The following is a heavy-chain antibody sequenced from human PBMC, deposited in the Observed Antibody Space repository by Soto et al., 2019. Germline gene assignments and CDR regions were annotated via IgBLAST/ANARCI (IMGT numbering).Heavy chain of an antibody. J-gene: IGHJ4*02. Sequence: SQTLSLTCAISGDSVSSNSAAWNWIRQSPSRGLEWLGGTYYRSKWCNDYAVSVKSRITXXXDXXXXXFSLHXXSVXPEDTAVYYCAKRGGYNYFHYWGQGTLVTVSS. D-gene: IGHD5-12*01. CDR1: GDSVSSNSAA. CDR2: TYYRSKWCN. CDR3: AKRGGYNYFHY. V-gene: IGHV6-1*01.